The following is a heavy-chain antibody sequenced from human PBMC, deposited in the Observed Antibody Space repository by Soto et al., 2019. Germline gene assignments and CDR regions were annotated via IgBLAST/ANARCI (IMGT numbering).Heavy chain of an antibody. J-gene: IGHJ6*02. CDR2: ISYDGSNK. V-gene: IGHV3-30*03. CDR1: GFTFSSYG. Sequence: QVQLVESGGGVVQPGRSLRLSCAASGFTFSSYGMHWVRQAPGKGLEWVAVISYDGSNKYYADSVKGRFTISRDNSKNTLYLQMNSLRAEDTAVYYCAALRAYYSSYGMDVWGQGTTVTVSS. CDR3: AALRAYYSSYGMDV.